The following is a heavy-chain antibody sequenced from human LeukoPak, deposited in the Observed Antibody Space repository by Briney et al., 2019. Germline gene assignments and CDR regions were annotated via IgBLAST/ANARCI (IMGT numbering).Heavy chain of an antibody. CDR1: GYTFTSYG. D-gene: IGHD5-18*01. V-gene: IGHV1-18*04. Sequence: GASVKVSCKASGYTFTSYGISWVRQAPGQGLEWMGWINAYNGNTNYAQKLQGRVTMTTDTSTSTAYMELRSLRSDDTAVYYCATDRSYGQAFDYWGQGTLVTVSS. CDR2: INAYNGNT. CDR3: ATDRSYGQAFDY. J-gene: IGHJ4*02.